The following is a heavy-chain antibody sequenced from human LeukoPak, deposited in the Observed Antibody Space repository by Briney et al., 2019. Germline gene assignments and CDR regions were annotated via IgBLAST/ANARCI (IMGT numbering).Heavy chain of an antibody. CDR2: VYYSGST. CDR3: ARLGYCTNGVCYSYDWYFDL. D-gene: IGHD2-8*01. V-gene: IGHV4-59*01. Sequence: SETLSLTCTVSGGSISSYYWSWIRQPPGKGLEWIGYVYYSGSTNYNPSLKSRVTISVDTSKNQFSLKLSSVTAADTAVYYCARLGYCTNGVCYSYDWYFDLWGRGTLVTVSS. CDR1: GGSISSYY. J-gene: IGHJ2*01.